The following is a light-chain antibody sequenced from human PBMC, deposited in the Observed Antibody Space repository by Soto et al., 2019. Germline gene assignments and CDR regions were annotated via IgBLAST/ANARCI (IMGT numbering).Light chain of an antibody. V-gene: IGKV3-20*01. Sequence: EVVLTQSPGTLSLSPGERATLSCRASQTVDSTYLAWYQQKPGQAPRLLIYRASSRAAGVPDRFSGSGSGTDFTLTISKLEHEDFAVYYCQQYDTSPPLYTFGQGTKLEIK. CDR1: QTVDSTY. CDR2: RAS. CDR3: QQYDTSPPLYT. J-gene: IGKJ2*01.